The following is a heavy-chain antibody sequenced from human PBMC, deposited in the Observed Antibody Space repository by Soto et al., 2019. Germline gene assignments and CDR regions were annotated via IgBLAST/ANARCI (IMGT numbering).Heavy chain of an antibody. J-gene: IGHJ6*02. CDR2: IYPGGSDT. CDR1: GYIFTSYW. V-gene: IGHV5-51*01. D-gene: IGHD2-2*01. Sequence: GESLKISCNGSGYIFTSYWIGGVRQMPGTGLEWMGIIYPGGSDTRYSPSFQGQVTISADKSISTAYLQWSSPKASDTAMYYCARGGDIVVVPAAIGRYSSGSYYGMDVWGQGTTVTVS. CDR3: ARGGDIVVVPAAIGRYSSGSYYGMDV.